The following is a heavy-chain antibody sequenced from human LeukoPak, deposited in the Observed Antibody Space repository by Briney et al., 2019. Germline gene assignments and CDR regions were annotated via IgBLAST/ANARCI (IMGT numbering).Heavy chain of an antibody. CDR1: GYTFTGNY. D-gene: IGHD5-24*01. V-gene: IGHV1-2*02. CDR3: ARDNSDGYNPIDY. J-gene: IGHJ4*02. Sequence: ASVKVSCKVSGYTFTGNYMNWVRQAPGQGLEWVGWINPNSGDTSYAQKFQGRVTMTRDTSSSTAYMELSRLRSDDTAVYYCARDNSDGYNPIDYWGQGTLVTVSS. CDR2: INPNSGDT.